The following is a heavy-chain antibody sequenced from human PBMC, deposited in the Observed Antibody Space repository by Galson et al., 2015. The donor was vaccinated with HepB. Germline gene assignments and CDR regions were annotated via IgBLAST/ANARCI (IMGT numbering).Heavy chain of an antibody. J-gene: IGHJ3*02. CDR3: TWIVGKTKPRGDAFDI. D-gene: IGHD1-26*01. V-gene: IGHV3-74*01. Sequence: SLRLSCAASGFTFSNYWMHWVRQAPGKGLEWVSRIKGDGSSTSYADSVKGRFTISRDNAKNTLYLQMNNLRVEDTAVYYCTWIVGKTKPRGDAFDIWGQGTMVTVSS. CDR1: GFTFSNYW. CDR2: IKGDGSST.